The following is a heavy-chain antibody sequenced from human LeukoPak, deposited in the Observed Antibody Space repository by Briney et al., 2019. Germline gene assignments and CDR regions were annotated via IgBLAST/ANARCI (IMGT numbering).Heavy chain of an antibody. Sequence: GASVKVSCKASGYTFTNFDINWVRQAPGQGLEWTGWMNPVSGNAGSAQKFQGRVTLTRDTSISTAYMELSSLRSDDTAFYYCARAPMGAAALYWGQGTLVTVSS. V-gene: IGHV1-8*01. CDR3: ARAPMGAAALY. D-gene: IGHD6-13*01. CDR1: GYTFTNFD. CDR2: MNPVSGNA. J-gene: IGHJ4*02.